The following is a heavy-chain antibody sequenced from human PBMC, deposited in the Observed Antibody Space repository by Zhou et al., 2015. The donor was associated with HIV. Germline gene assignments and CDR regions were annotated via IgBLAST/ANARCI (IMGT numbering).Heavy chain of an antibody. CDR2: ISAYNGNT. D-gene: IGHD6-19*01. CDR3: ATRDGWDSSGWYDYYYGMDV. CDR1: GYTFTNYG. V-gene: IGHV1-18*01. J-gene: IGHJ6*02. Sequence: QVQLVQSGTEVKKPGASVKVSCKASGYTFTNYGISWVRQAPGQGLEWMGWISAYNGNTNYAQKLQGRVTMTTHTSTSTADMELSSLRSEDTAVYYCATRDGWDSSGWYDYYYGMDVWGQGTTVTVSS.